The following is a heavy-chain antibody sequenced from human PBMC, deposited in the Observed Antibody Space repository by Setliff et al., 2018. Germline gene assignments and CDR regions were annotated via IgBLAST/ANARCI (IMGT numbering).Heavy chain of an antibody. J-gene: IGHJ6*03. D-gene: IGHD6-6*01. Sequence: SVKVSCKASGYTFTSYYMHWVRQAPGQGLEWMGRIIPIFDTANYAQKFQGRVTITADKSTSTAYMELSRLTSDDTAVYYCARAEYTSSSLYYYMDVWGKGTTVTVSS. CDR3: ARAEYTSSSLYYYMDV. CDR1: GYTFTSYY. CDR2: IIPIFDTA. V-gene: IGHV1-69*06.